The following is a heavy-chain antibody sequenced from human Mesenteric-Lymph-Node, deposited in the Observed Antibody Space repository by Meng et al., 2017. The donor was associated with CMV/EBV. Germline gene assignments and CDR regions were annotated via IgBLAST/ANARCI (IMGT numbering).Heavy chain of an antibody. CDR1: GDFSSSSGYQ. Sequence: SGDFSSSSGYQSGWVPQPPGKRLEWIGSVFHTGTTFYNPSLKSRVTMSVDTSKKHFSLMLNSATAADTAVYYCVRDEEVARPRAFHIWGHGRMVTVSS. V-gene: IGHV4-39*07. CDR3: VRDEEVARPRAFHI. D-gene: IGHD6-6*01. CDR2: VFHTGTT. J-gene: IGHJ3*02.